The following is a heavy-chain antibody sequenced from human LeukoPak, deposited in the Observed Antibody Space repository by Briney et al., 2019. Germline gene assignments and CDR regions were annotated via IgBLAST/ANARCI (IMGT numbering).Heavy chain of an antibody. CDR2: IYYSGST. D-gene: IGHD3-22*01. J-gene: IGHJ5*02. Sequence: PSETLSLTCTVSGGSISSSSYYWGWIRQPPGKGLEWIGSIYYSGSTYYNPSLKSRVTISVDTSKNQFSLKLNSVTAADTAVYYCARLYYYDSSGNNWFDPWGQGTLVTVSS. CDR3: ARLYYYDSSGNNWFDP. CDR1: GGSISSSSYY. V-gene: IGHV4-39*07.